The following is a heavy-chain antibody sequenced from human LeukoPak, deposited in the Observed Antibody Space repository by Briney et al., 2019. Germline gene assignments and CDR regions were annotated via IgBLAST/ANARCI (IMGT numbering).Heavy chain of an antibody. CDR1: GFTFSSYW. Sequence: GGSLRLSCAASGFTFSSYWMSWVRQAPGKGLEWVAVIWYDGSNEYYADSVKGRFTISRDNSKNTLYLQMNSLRAEDTAVYYCARDRYSGVADYWGQGTLVTVSS. D-gene: IGHD1-26*01. CDR2: IWYDGSNE. J-gene: IGHJ4*02. CDR3: ARDRYSGVADY. V-gene: IGHV3-33*08.